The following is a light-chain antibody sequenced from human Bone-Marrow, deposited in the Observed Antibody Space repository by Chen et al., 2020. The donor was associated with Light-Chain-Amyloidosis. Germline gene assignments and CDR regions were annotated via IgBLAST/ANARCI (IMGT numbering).Light chain of an antibody. J-gene: IGKJ4*01. CDR3: QQYGTSPLT. Sequence: EIVSTQSPGTLSLSPGEGANLSCRASQTISINYLTWYQQKFGQAPRLLIYGSSSRATGIPDRFTGSGSGTDFTLTINRLEPEDFAMYYCQQYGTSPLTFGGGTKVEIK. V-gene: IGKV3-20*01. CDR1: QTISINY. CDR2: GSS.